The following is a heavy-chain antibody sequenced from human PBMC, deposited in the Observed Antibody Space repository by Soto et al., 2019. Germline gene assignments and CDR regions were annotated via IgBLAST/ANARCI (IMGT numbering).Heavy chain of an antibody. CDR1: GFSLSTSGVG. CDR3: AYSRYTGSGVDY. V-gene: IGHV2-5*02. CDR2: IYWDDDK. D-gene: IGHD3-10*01. Sequence: QITLKESGPTLVKPTQTLTLTCTFSGFSLSTSGVGVGWIRQPPGKALEWLALIYWDDDKRCSPSLKSRLTVTKDTSKNQVVLTMTNMDPVDTATYYCAYSRYTGSGVDYWGQGTLVTVSS. J-gene: IGHJ4*02.